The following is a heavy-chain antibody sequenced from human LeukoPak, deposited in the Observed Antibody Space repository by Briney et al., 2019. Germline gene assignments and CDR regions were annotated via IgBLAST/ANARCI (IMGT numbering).Heavy chain of an antibody. Sequence: SETLSLTCAVYGGSFSGYYWSWIRQPPGKGLEWIGEINHSGSTNYNPSLKSRVTISVDTSKNQFSLKLSSVTAADTAVYYCARGNVVVAATDYYYYGMDVWGQGTTVTVSS. CDR1: GGSFSGYY. CDR3: ARGNVVVAATDYYYYGMDV. J-gene: IGHJ6*02. V-gene: IGHV4-34*01. D-gene: IGHD2-15*01. CDR2: INHSGST.